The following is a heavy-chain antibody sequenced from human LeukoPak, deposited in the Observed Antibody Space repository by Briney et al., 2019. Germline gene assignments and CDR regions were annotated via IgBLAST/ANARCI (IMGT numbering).Heavy chain of an antibody. J-gene: IGHJ4*02. CDR1: KFAFSSYA. Sequence: QPGGSLRLSCAASKFAFSSYAMSWVRQAPGKGLEWVSAISGGGGNTYYADSVKGRFTISRDNSKNTLYLQMNSLRAEDTAVYYCAREEFGKIYFDYWGQGTLVTVSS. D-gene: IGHD3-10*01. CDR2: ISGGGGNT. V-gene: IGHV3-23*01. CDR3: AREEFGKIYFDY.